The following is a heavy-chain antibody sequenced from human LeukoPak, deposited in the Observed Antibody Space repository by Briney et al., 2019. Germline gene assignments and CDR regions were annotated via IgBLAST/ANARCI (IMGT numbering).Heavy chain of an antibody. CDR2: IRSKSNGGTT. J-gene: IGHJ4*02. D-gene: IGHD5-12*01. V-gene: IGHV3-49*04. CDR3: VRDYRYAGHESVY. CDR1: GFTFSNAW. Sequence: PGGSLRLSCAASGFTFSNAWMSWVRQAPGKGLEWVGFIRSKSNGGTTHYAASVEGRFTISRDDSNSIAYLQMNSLKTEDTAVYYCVRDYRYAGHESVYWGQGTLVTVSS.